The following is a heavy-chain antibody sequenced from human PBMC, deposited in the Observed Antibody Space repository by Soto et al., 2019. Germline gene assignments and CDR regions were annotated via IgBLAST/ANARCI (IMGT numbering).Heavy chain of an antibody. CDR3: AKVGRLVVVPRTFDY. Sequence: PGVSLSLSCAASGFTFSSYAMNWVRQAPGKRQEWVSAISGSGGSTYYADSVKGRFTISRDNSKNTLYLQMNSLRAEDTAVYYCAKVGRLVVVPRTFDYWGQGTLVTVSS. D-gene: IGHD3-22*01. V-gene: IGHV3-23*01. CDR1: GFTFSSYA. CDR2: ISGSGGST. J-gene: IGHJ4*02.